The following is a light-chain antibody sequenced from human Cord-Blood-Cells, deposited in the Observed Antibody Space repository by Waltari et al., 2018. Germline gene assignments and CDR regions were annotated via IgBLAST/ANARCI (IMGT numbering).Light chain of an antibody. Sequence: TVMTQSPLSLPVTPGEPASISCRFREGLLHSNGYNYLDWYLQKPGQSEQLLIYLGSNRASGVPDRFSGSGSGTDCRLKISRVEAEDVGVYYCMQALQTPWTFGQGTKVEIK. V-gene: IGKV2-28*01. J-gene: IGKJ1*01. CDR1: EGLLHSNGYNY. CDR3: MQALQTPWT. CDR2: LGS.